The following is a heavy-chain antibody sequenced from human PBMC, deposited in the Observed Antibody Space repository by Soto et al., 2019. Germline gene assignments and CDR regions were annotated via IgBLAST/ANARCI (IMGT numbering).Heavy chain of an antibody. V-gene: IGHV3-64D*08. CDR3: VKDTNDYVWGSYRPYYFDY. CDR2: ISSNGGST. Sequence: GGSLRLSCSASGFTFSSYAMHWVRQAPGKGLEYVSAISSNGGSTYYADSVKGRFTISRDNSKNTLYLQMSSLRAEDTAVYYCVKDTNDYVWGSYRPYYFDYWGQGTLVTVSS. D-gene: IGHD3-16*02. J-gene: IGHJ4*02. CDR1: GFTFSSYA.